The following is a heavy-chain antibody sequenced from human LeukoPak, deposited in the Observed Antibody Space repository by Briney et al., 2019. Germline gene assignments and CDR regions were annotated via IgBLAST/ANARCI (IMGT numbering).Heavy chain of an antibody. Sequence: GGSLRLSCAASGFTFSSYWMHWVRQAPGKGLVWVSRINSDGSSTSYADSVKGRFTISRDNAKNTLYLQMSTLRAEDTSVYYCARDRNTGSSYENLFEYWGQGSLVPSPQ. J-gene: IGHJ4*02. V-gene: IGHV3-74*01. CDR3: ARDRNTGSSYENLFEY. CDR1: GFTFSSYW. D-gene: IGHD1-26*01. CDR2: INSDGSST.